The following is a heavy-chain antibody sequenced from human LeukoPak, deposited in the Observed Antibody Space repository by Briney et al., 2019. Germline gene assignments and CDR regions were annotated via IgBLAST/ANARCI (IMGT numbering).Heavy chain of an antibody. J-gene: IGHJ4*02. Sequence: ASVKVSCKASGGTFSSYAISWVRQAPGQGLEWMGGIIPIFGTANYAQKFQGRVTITADESTSTAYMELSSLRSEDTAVYYCAKGLIETVTTYDYWGQGTLVTVAS. CDR2: IIPIFGTA. V-gene: IGHV1-69*01. CDR3: AKGLIETVTTYDY. CDR1: GGTFSSYA. D-gene: IGHD4-17*01.